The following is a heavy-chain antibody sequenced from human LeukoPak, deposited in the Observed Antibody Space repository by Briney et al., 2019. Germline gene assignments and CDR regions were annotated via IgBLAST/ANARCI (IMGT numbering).Heavy chain of an antibody. Sequence: PSETLSLTCTVSGGSISSYYWSWIRQPPGKGLEWIGYIYYSGSTNYNPSLKSRVTISVDTSKNQFSLKLSFVTAADTAVYYCAGVNSSSNYYYYMDVWGKGTTVTVSS. CDR1: GGSISSYY. CDR3: AGVNSSSNYYYYMDV. D-gene: IGHD6-6*01. J-gene: IGHJ6*03. CDR2: IYYSGST. V-gene: IGHV4-59*08.